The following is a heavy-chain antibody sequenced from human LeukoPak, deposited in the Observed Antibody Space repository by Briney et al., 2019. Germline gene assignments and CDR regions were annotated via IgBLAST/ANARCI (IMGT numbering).Heavy chain of an antibody. V-gene: IGHV3-21*01. CDR3: ARDSARGVGSILHYFYYMDV. J-gene: IGHJ6*03. CDR2: ITSDSRYM. Sequence: GGSLRLSCAASGFTFSSYNMNWVRQASGKGLEWVSSITSDSRYMYYADSVKGRFTISRDNAKNSLYLQMNSLRAEDTAVYYCARDSARGVGSILHYFYYMDVWGKGTTVTVSS. CDR1: GFTFSSYN. D-gene: IGHD1-26*01.